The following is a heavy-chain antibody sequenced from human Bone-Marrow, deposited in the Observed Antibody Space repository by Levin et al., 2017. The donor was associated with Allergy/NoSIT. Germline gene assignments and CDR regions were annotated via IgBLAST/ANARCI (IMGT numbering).Heavy chain of an antibody. CDR3: AKDDFYCSSTSCWPSYSSSFDGMDV. J-gene: IGHJ6*02. CDR2: ISYDGSNK. V-gene: IGHV3-30*18. CDR1: GFTFSSYG. Sequence: GGSLRLSCAASGFTFSSYGMHWVRQAPGKGLEWVAVISYDGSNKYYADSVKGRFTISRDNSKNTLYLQMNSLRAEDTAVYYCAKDDFYCSSTSCWPSYSSSFDGMDVWGQGTTVTVSS. D-gene: IGHD2-2*01.